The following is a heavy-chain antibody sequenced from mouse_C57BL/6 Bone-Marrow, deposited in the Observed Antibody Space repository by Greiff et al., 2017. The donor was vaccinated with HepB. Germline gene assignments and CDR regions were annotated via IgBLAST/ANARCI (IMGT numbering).Heavy chain of an antibody. CDR3: ARGVVATPFAY. CDR2: ISYSGST. Sequence: EVQLQQSGPGMVKPSQSLSLTCTVTGYSITSGYDWHWIRHFPGNKLEWMGYISYSGSTNYNPSLKSRISITHDTSKNHFFLKLNPVTTEDTATYYCARGVVATPFAYWGQGTLVTVSA. D-gene: IGHD1-1*02. J-gene: IGHJ3*01. CDR1: GYSITSGYD. V-gene: IGHV3-1*01.